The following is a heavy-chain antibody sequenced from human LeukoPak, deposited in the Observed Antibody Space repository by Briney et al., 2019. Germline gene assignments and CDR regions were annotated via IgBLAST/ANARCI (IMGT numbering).Heavy chain of an antibody. D-gene: IGHD3-10*01. J-gene: IGHJ4*02. CDR3: TTEDAMVRTKPRGY. CDR1: GFTFSNAW. Sequence: GGSLRLSCAASGFTFSNAWMSWVRQVPGKGLEWVGRIKSKTDGGTTDYAAPVKGRFTISRDDSKNTLYLQMNSLKTEDTAVYYCTTEDAMVRTKPRGYWGQGTLVTVSS. V-gene: IGHV3-15*01. CDR2: IKSKTDGGTT.